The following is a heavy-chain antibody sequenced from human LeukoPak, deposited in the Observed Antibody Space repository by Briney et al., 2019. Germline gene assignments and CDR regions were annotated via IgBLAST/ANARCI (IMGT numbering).Heavy chain of an antibody. CDR3: ARTIISPTLALRGLYYFDY. CDR2: IYYSGST. D-gene: IGHD4-17*01. Sequence: SETLSLTCTVSGGSISSYYWSWIRQPPGKGLEWIGYIYYSGSTNYNPSLKSRVTISVDTSKNQFSLELGSVTAADTTVYYCARTIISPTLALRGLYYFDYWGQGTLVTVSS. CDR1: GGSISSYY. V-gene: IGHV4-59*01. J-gene: IGHJ4*02.